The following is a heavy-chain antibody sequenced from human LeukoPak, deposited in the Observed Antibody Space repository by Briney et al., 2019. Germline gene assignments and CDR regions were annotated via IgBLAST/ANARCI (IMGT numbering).Heavy chain of an antibody. D-gene: IGHD4-17*01. CDR1: GFTFSSYT. CDR3: AKGAVTTLRNWYPDL. V-gene: IGHV3-23*01. Sequence: GGSLRLSCAASGFTFSSYTMSWVRQAPGKGLEWVSAISGSGGSTYYADSVKGHFTISRDNSKNTVYLQMSTLRADDTAVYYCAKGAVTTLRNWYPDLWGRGTLVTVSS. CDR2: ISGSGGST. J-gene: IGHJ2*01.